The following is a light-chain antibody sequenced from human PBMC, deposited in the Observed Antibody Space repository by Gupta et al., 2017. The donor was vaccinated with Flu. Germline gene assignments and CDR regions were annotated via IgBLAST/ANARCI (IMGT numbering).Light chain of an antibody. CDR3: QQSDSNPLYS. CDR1: QSISSF. J-gene: IGKJ2*03. Sequence: DIQMTQSPSSLSASVGDRVTITCRASQSISSFLNWYQQKPGKAPKLLIYAASSWQSGVPSRFSGSGSGKDFTLTISSRQQEDFAAYYCQQSDSNPLYSFGQGTKLEIK. V-gene: IGKV1-39*01. CDR2: AAS.